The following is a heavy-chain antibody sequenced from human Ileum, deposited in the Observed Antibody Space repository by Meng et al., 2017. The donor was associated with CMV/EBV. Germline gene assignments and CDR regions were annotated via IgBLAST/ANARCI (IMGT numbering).Heavy chain of an antibody. Sequence: SETLSLTCAVYGGSLSGYYWSWIRQPPGKGLEWIGEINHSGSTNYNPSLKSRVTISVDTSKNQFSLKLSSVTAADTAVYYCAVGITGTTGWFDPWGQGTLVTVSS. CDR2: INHSGST. D-gene: IGHD1-7*01. CDR1: GGSLSGYY. V-gene: IGHV4-34*01. J-gene: IGHJ5*02. CDR3: AVGITGTTGWFDP.